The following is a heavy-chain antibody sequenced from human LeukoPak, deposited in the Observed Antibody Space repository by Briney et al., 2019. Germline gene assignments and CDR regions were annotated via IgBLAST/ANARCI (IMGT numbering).Heavy chain of an antibody. CDR1: GFTFSDYY. CDR2: ISSSSTI. CDR3: ASYGSGSHDY. V-gene: IGHV3-69-1*02. D-gene: IGHD3-10*01. Sequence: GGSLRLSCAASGFTFSDYYMNWVPQAPGKGLEWVSSISSSSTIHYTASAKDRFTISRDNAKNSLYLQMNSLRAEDTAVYYCASYGSGSHDYWGQGSLVTVSS. J-gene: IGHJ4*02.